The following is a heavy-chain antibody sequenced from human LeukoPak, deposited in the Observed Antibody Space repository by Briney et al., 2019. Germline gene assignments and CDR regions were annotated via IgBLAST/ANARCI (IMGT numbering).Heavy chain of an antibody. J-gene: IGHJ4*02. Sequence: GASVKVSCKASGYTFTSYGISWVRQAPGQGLEWMGWISAYNGNTNYAQKLQGRVTMTTDTSTSTAYMELRSLRSDDTAVYYCARGPVDILTGLTWGYFDYWGQGTLVTVS. CDR1: GYTFTSYG. CDR2: ISAYNGNT. V-gene: IGHV1-18*01. D-gene: IGHD3-9*01. CDR3: ARGPVDILTGLTWGYFDY.